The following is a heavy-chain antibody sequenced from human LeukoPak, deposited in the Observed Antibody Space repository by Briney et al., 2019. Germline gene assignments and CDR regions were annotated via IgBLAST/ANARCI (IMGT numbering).Heavy chain of an antibody. D-gene: IGHD2-15*01. V-gene: IGHV1-2*02. CDR3: ARGPPGYCSGGSCRQGVFDY. J-gene: IGHJ4*02. Sequence: ASVKVSCKTSGYTFTGYFLHWVRQAPEQGLEWMGWINPDSGGTNYAQKFQGRVTMTRDTSISTAYMDLSRLRSDDTAVYYCARGPPGYCSGGSCRQGVFDYWGQGTLVTVSS. CDR2: INPDSGGT. CDR1: GYTFTGYF.